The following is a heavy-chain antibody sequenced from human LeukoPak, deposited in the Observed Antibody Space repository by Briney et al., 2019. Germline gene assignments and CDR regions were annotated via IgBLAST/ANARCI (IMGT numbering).Heavy chain of an antibody. CDR2: INGNSGGT. J-gene: IGHJ5*02. V-gene: IGHV1-2*02. CDR3: ARDRDYDFWSGYRNDNWFDP. Sequence: ASVRVSCKASGYTFSGYYMHWVRQAPGQGLEWMGWINGNSGGTNYAEKVKGRVTMPRDPSISTPYMELSSLRSADTAVYYCARDRDYDFWSGYRNDNWFDPWGQGTLVTVSS. D-gene: IGHD3-3*01. CDR1: GYTFSGYY.